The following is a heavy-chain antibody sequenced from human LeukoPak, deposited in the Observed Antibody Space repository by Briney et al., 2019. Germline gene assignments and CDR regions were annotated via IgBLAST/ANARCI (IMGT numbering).Heavy chain of an antibody. CDR1: GGSISSSDYY. D-gene: IGHD5-12*01. CDR2: IYYSGST. J-gene: IGHJ4*02. CDR3: ARRAYSGYDVYYFDY. Sequence: SETLSLTCTVSGGSISSSDYYWGWIRQPPGKGLEWIGSIYYSGSTYYNPSLKSRVTIPVDTSKNQFSLKLSSVTAADTAVYYCARRAYSGYDVYYFDYRGQGTLVTVSS. V-gene: IGHV4-39*01.